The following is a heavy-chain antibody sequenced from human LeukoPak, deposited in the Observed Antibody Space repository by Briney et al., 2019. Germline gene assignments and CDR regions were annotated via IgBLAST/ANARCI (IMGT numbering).Heavy chain of an antibody. CDR3: ASEIGYSTRRGAFDI. J-gene: IGHJ3*02. D-gene: IGHD6-13*01. Sequence: SETLSLTCTVSGGSISSGSYYWSWIRQPAGKGLEWIGRIYTSGSTNYNPSLKSRVTISVDTSKNQFSLKLSSVTAADTAVYYCASEIGYSTRRGAFDIWGQGTMVTVSS. CDR2: IYTSGST. CDR1: GGSISSGSYY. V-gene: IGHV4-61*02.